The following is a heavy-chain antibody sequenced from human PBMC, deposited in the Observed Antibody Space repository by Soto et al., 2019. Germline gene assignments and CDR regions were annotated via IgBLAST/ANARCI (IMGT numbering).Heavy chain of an antibody. CDR2: ISTYNGNT. CDR3: ARLYIVGTTMSYGMDV. J-gene: IGHJ6*02. CDR1: GYNFTRFG. D-gene: IGHD1-26*01. V-gene: IGHV1-18*01. Sequence: QAHLVQSGAEVKKPGASVQVSCKSSGYNFTRFGIGWVRQAPGQGLEWMGWISTYNGNTNYAQRLQGRVTMTTDTSTNTAYMELRSLRSDDTAVYYCARLYIVGTTMSYGMDVWGQGTTVTVSS.